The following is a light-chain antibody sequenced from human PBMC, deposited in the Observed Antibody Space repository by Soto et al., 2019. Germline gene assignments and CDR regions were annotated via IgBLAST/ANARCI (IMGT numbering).Light chain of an antibody. V-gene: IGKV3-20*01. Sequence: EIGLTQSPGTLSLSPGERVTPSCRASQSIDNNHLAWYQQKPGQAPRLLIHGTSNRATGIPDRFSGSGSGTDFTLTFSRLEPEDFAVYYCEYYGTSITFGGGTKV. CDR2: GTS. CDR1: QSIDNNH. J-gene: IGKJ4*01. CDR3: EYYGTSIT.